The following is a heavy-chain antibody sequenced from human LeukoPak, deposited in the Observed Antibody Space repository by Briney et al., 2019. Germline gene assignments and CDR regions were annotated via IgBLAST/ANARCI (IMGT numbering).Heavy chain of an antibody. CDR1: GFTYSAYG. CDR3: AKVRYFDWLSPFNWFDP. D-gene: IGHD3-9*01. CDR2: ISSGGST. V-gene: IGHV3-23*01. J-gene: IGHJ5*02. Sequence: PGWSLRLSCAASGFTYSAYGMSWVRQAPGKGLEWVSAISSGGSTFYSDSVKGRFTTSRDNSKNTLYLQMNSLRAEDTAVYYCAKVRYFDWLSPFNWFDPWGQGTLVTVSS.